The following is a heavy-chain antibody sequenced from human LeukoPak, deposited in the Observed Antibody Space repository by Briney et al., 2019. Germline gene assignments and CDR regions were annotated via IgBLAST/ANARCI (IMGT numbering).Heavy chain of an antibody. Sequence: GRSLRLSCAASGFTFSSYAMHWVRQAPGKGLEWVAVISYGGSNKYYADSVKGRFTISRDNSKNTLYLQMNSLRAEDTAVYYCARESSGYYLDYWGQGTLVTVSS. V-gene: IGHV3-30-3*01. CDR2: ISYGGSNK. J-gene: IGHJ4*02. CDR1: GFTFSSYA. CDR3: ARESSGYYLDY. D-gene: IGHD3-22*01.